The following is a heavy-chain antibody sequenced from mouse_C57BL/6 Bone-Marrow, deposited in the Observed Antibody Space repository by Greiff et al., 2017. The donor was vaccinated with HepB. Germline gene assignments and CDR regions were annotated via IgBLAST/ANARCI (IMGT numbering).Heavy chain of an antibody. J-gene: IGHJ1*03. CDR2: ISYRGST. Sequence: EVKLQESGPGLAKPSQTLSLTCSVTGYSITSDYWNWIRNFPGNKLEYMGYISYRGSTYYNPSLKSRISITRDTSKNQYYLQLNSVTTEDSATYYCARYHYDYGSYWYFDVWGTGTTVTVSS. V-gene: IGHV3-8*01. CDR3: ARYHYDYGSYWYFDV. CDR1: GYSITSDY. D-gene: IGHD2-4*01.